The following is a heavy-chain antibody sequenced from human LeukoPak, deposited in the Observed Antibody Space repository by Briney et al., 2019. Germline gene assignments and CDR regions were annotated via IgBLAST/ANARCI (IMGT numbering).Heavy chain of an antibody. V-gene: IGHV3-23*01. CDR3: AKGSLGSWYYFDY. J-gene: IGHJ4*02. Sequence: GGSLRLSCAASGFTFGSYAMSWVRQAPGKGPEWVSTFSRSATDTYYADCVKGRFTIFRDNSKHTLYLQMNSLRAEDTAVYYCAKGSLGSWYYFDYWGQGTLVTVSS. D-gene: IGHD6-13*01. CDR2: FSRSATDT. CDR1: GFTFGSYA.